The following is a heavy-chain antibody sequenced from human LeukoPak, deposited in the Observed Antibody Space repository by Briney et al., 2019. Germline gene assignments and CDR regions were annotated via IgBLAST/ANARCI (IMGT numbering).Heavy chain of an antibody. CDR1: GFTFDDYA. D-gene: IGHD6-13*01. CDR3: AKDMVAAAGYYYFDY. Sequence: GGSLRLSCAASGFTFDDYAMHWVRQAPGKGLEWVSGISWNSGSIGYADSVKGRFTISRDNAKNSLYLQMNSLRAEDTASYYCAKDMVAAAGYYYFDYWGQGTLVTVSS. J-gene: IGHJ4*02. CDR2: ISWNSGSI. V-gene: IGHV3-9*01.